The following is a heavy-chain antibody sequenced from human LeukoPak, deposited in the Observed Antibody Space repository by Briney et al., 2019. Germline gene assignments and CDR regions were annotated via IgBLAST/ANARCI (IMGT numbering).Heavy chain of an antibody. CDR2: ISSSSTI. V-gene: IGHV3-48*03. CDR3: ARDHYYGSGSFDY. D-gene: IGHD3-10*01. CDR1: GFTFSTYE. Sequence: GGSLRLSCAASGFTFSTYEMNWVRQPPGKGLEWISYISSSSTIYYADSVKGRFTISRDNANNSLYLQMNSLRAEDTAVYYCARDHYYGSGSFDYWGQGTLVTVSS. J-gene: IGHJ4*02.